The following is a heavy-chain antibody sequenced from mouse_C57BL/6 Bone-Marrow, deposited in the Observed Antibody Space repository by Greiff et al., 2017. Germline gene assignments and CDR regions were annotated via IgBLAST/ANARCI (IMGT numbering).Heavy chain of an antibody. CDR3: AREGDYYGKGY. V-gene: IGHV1-69*01. J-gene: IGHJ2*01. Sequence: QVHVKQPGAELVMPGASVKLSCKASGYTFTSYWMHWVKQRPGQGLEWIGEIDPSDSYTNYNQKFKGKSTLTVDKSSSTAYMQLSSLTSEDTAVYYCAREGDYYGKGYWGQGTTLPVSS. CDR2: IDPSDSYT. D-gene: IGHD1-1*01. CDR1: GYTFTSYW.